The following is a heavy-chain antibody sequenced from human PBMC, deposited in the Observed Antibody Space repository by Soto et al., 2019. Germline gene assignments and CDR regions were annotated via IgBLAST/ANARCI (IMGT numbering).Heavy chain of an antibody. Sequence: SQTLSLTCAISGDSVSSNSAAWNWIRQSPSRGLEWLGRTYYRSKWYNGYAIFVKSRITINPDTSKNQFSLQLNSVTPDDAAVYYCARSQSGDLDYWGRGTLVTVSS. V-gene: IGHV6-1*01. CDR2: TYYRSKWYN. J-gene: IGHJ4*02. D-gene: IGHD1-26*01. CDR3: ARSQSGDLDY. CDR1: GDSVSSNSAA.